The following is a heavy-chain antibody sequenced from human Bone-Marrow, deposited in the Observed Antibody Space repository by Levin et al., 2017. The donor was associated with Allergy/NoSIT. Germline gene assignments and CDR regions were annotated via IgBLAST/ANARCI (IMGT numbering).Heavy chain of an antibody. D-gene: IGHD4-17*01. Sequence: PGGSLRLSCAASGFTFSSYGMHWVRQAPGKGLEWVAVIWYDGSNKYYADSVKGRFTISRGNSKNTLYLQMNSLRAEDTAVYYCASSSGYGDYGPLDYWGQGTLVTVSS. J-gene: IGHJ4*02. CDR1: GFTFSSYG. CDR2: IWYDGSNK. CDR3: ASSSGYGDYGPLDY. V-gene: IGHV3-33*01.